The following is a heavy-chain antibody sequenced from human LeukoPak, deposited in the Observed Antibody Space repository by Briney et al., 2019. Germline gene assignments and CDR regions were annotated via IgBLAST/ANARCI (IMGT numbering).Heavy chain of an antibody. CDR2: IIPIFGTA. CDR1: GGTFGSYA. V-gene: IGHV1-69*13. D-gene: IGHD2-21*02. Sequence: SVKVSCKASGGTFGSYAISWVRQAPGQGLEWMGGIIPIFGTANYAQKFQGRVTITADESTSTAYMELSSLRSEDTAVYYCARDIPYCGGDCYVNWFDPWGQGTLVTVS. CDR3: ARDIPYCGGDCYVNWFDP. J-gene: IGHJ5*02.